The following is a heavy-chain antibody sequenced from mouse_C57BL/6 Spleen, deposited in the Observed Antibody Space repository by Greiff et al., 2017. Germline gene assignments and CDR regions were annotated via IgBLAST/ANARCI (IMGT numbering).Heavy chain of an antibody. V-gene: IGHV5-6*01. CDR2: ISSGGSYT. CDR1: GFTFSSYG. J-gene: IGHJ4*01. D-gene: IGHD1-1*01. Sequence: EVQLVESGGDLVKPGGSLKLSCAASGFTFSSYGMSWVRQTPDKRLEWVATISSGGSYTYYPDSVKGRFTISRDNAKNTRYLQMSSLKSEDTAMYYCARHVYYGSSSYSMDYWGQGTSVTVSS. CDR3: ARHVYYGSSSYSMDY.